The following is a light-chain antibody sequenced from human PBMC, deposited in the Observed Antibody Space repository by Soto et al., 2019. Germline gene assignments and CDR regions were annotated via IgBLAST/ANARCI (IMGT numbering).Light chain of an antibody. CDR2: DAS. CDR3: QQYNSYST. J-gene: IGKJ1*01. Sequence: DIQLTQSPSTLSAYVGDRVNITCRASQSISSWLAWYQQKPGKAPKLLIYDASSLESGVPSRFSGSGSGTEFTLTISSLQPDDFATYYCQQYNSYSTFGQGTKVDIK. V-gene: IGKV1-5*01. CDR1: QSISSW.